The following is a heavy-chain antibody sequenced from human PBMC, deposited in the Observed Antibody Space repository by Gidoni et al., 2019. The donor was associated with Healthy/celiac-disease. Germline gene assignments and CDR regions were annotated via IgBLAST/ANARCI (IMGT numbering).Heavy chain of an antibody. J-gene: IGHJ4*02. Sequence: EVQLVESGGVVVQPGGSLRLSCAASGFPFDDYALHWVLQAPGKGLEWVSLISWDGGSTYYADSVKGRFTISRDNSKNSLYLQMNSLRAEDTALYYCAKDMGAYYDSSGYQGEIGYWGQGTLVTVSS. CDR1: GFPFDDYA. CDR2: ISWDGGST. V-gene: IGHV3-43D*04. CDR3: AKDMGAYYDSSGYQGEIGY. D-gene: IGHD3-22*01.